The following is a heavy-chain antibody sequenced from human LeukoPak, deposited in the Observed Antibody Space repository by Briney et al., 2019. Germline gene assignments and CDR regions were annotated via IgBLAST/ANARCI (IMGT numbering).Heavy chain of an antibody. Sequence: GGSLRLSCAASGFTFSSYSMNWVRQAPGKGLEWVSSISSSSSYIYYADSVKGRFTISRDNSKNTLSLQMNSLRTEDTAVYYCAKDYGAYYYGMDVWGQGTTVTVSS. CDR2: ISSSSSYI. CDR3: AKDYGAYYYGMDV. D-gene: IGHD3-10*01. CDR1: GFTFSSYS. V-gene: IGHV3-21*01. J-gene: IGHJ6*02.